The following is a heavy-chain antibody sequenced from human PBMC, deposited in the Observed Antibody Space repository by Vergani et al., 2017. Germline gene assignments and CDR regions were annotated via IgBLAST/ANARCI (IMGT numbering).Heavy chain of an antibody. CDR2: IGSSGPYI. Sequence: VQLVESGGGLVKPGGSLRLSCAASGFTFSDFSMSWVRQAPGKGLEWVAFIGSSGPYINYADSVKGRFIISRDNTNNSLFLQLRSLRAEDAAVYYCARDCTSGGCPDNYGIDVWGQGAMVTVSS. CDR3: ARDCTSGGCPDNYGIDV. D-gene: IGHD2-8*01. V-gene: IGHV3-21*06. J-gene: IGHJ6*02. CDR1: GFTFSDFS.